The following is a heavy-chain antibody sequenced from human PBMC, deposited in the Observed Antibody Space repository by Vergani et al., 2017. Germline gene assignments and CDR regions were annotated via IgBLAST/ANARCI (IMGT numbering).Heavy chain of an antibody. CDR3: ARVHRGYSYGAFDY. V-gene: IGHV4-34*01. J-gene: IGHJ4*02. CDR1: GGSFSGYY. Sequence: QVQLQQWGAGLLKPSETLSLTCAVYGGSFSGYYWSWIRQPPGKGLEWIGEINHSGSTNYNPSLKSRVTISVDTSKNQFSLKLSSVTAADTAVYYCARVHRGYSYGAFDYWGQGTLVTVSS. CDR2: INHSGST. D-gene: IGHD5-18*01.